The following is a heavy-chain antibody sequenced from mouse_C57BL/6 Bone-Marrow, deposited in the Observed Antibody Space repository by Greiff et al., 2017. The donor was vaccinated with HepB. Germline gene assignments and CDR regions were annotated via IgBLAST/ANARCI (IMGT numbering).Heavy chain of an antibody. J-gene: IGHJ1*03. Sequence: VHVKQSGAELVKPGASVKLSCTASGFNIKDYYMHWVKQRTEQGLEWIGRIDPEDGETKYAPKFQGQDPITADTSSNTAYLQLSSKTSEDTAVEYSASPYGSRREYFDVWGTGTTVTVSS. CDR3: ASPYGSRREYFDV. CDR2: IDPEDGET. V-gene: IGHV14-2*01. CDR1: GFNIKDYY. D-gene: IGHD1-1*01.